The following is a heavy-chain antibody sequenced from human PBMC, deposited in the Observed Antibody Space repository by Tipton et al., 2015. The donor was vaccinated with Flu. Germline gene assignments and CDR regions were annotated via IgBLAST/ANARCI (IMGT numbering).Heavy chain of an antibody. D-gene: IGHD5-18*01. Sequence: QLVQSGAEVKKPGSSVKVSCKASGFSFSSYAISWVRQAPGQGLEWVGRIIPIPATTDYAQRFQGRVTITADESTGTAYMELNSLRSEDTAVYYCARDTYSPGYGSPLYFDFWGPGTLVTVSA. J-gene: IGHJ4*02. V-gene: IGHV1-69*11. CDR1: GFSFSSYA. CDR3: ARDTYSPGYGSPLYFDF. CDR2: IIPIPATT.